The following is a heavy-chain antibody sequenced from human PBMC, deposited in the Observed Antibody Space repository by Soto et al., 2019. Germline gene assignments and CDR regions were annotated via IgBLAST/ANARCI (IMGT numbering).Heavy chain of an antibody. V-gene: IGHV4-59*01. J-gene: IGHJ6*02. CDR3: ARDRLTDCSSTSCYTRGYYYYGMEV. Sequence: PSETLSLTCTVSGGSISSYYWSWIRQPPGKGLEWIGYIYYSGSTNYNPSLKSRVTISVDTSKNQFSLKLSSVTAADTAVYYCARDRLTDCSSTSCYTRGYYYYGMEVWGQGHAVT. CDR2: IYYSGST. D-gene: IGHD2-2*02. CDR1: GGSISSYY.